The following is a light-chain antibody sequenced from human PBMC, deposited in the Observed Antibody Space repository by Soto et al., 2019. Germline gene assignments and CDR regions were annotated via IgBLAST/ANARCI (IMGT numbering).Light chain of an antibody. V-gene: IGLV2-14*01. CDR1: SSDIGGYNY. CDR3: SSYTGSSTLYV. CDR2: EVS. Sequence: QPALAQPASVSGSPGQSITISCTGTSSDIGGYNYVSWYQQHPGKVPKLMIFEVSNRPSGVSYRFSGSKSGNTASLTISGLQAEDEADYYCSSYTGSSTLYVFGTGTKVTVL. J-gene: IGLJ1*01.